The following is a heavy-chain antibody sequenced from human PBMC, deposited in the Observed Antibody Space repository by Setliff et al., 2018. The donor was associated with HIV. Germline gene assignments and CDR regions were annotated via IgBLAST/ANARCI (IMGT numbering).Heavy chain of an antibody. CDR2: IYYSGST. CDR3: ARRGIAAAVDY. Sequence: SETLSLTCTVSGGSISSSRYYWGWIRQPPGKGLEWIGSIYYSGSTYYNPSLKSRVTISVDTSKNQFSLKLSSVTAADTAVYYCARRGIAAAVDYWGQGTLVTVSS. CDR1: GGSISSSRYY. J-gene: IGHJ4*02. D-gene: IGHD6-13*01. V-gene: IGHV4-39*01.